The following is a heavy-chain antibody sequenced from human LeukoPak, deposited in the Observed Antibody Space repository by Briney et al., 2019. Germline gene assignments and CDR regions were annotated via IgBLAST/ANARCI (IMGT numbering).Heavy chain of an antibody. V-gene: IGHV3-23*01. CDR2: ISGSGRST. CDR3: AKGDSNDYGFTYYYYYMDV. CDR1: GFTFSNYA. J-gene: IGHJ6*03. D-gene: IGHD3/OR15-3a*01. Sequence: PGGSLRLSCAASGFTFSNYAVSWVRQAPGKGLEWVSTISGSGRSTYYADSVKGRFTISRDSSKNTVYLHMSSLRAEDTAVYYCAKGDSNDYGFTYYYYYMDVWGKGTTVTVSS.